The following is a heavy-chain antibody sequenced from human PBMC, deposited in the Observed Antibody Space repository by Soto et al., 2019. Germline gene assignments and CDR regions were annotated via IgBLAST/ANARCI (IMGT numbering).Heavy chain of an antibody. CDR1: GGSFTEAY. CDR2: VFQAGNT. D-gene: IGHD1-7*01. Sequence: QVHLQQWGAGLLKPSGTLSLTCAVSGGSFTEAYWTWVRQSPGRGLEWIGEVFQAGNTNYNPSLKSRVTLSLDTAKNQFSLRLTSVTAADSAVYYCARAPRELLAEGPLFLYYYYGFDVWGQGTTVIVSS. J-gene: IGHJ6*02. V-gene: IGHV4-34*12. CDR3: ARAPRELLAEGPLFLYYYYGFDV.